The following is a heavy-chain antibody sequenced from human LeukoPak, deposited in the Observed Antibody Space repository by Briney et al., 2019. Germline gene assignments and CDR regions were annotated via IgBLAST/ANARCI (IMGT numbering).Heavy chain of an antibody. D-gene: IGHD3-22*01. CDR1: GFTFNTYW. J-gene: IGHJ4*02. CDR2: IKQDGSVK. Sequence: GGSLRLSCAAAGFTFNTYWMIWVRQAPGKGLEWVANIKQDGSVKYYAGSVKGRFTISKDNARNSVFLQIDSLRAEDTAVYYCARVSARYYDDSGYSSIDYWGQGTLVTVSS. CDR3: ARVSARYYDDSGYSSIDY. V-gene: IGHV3-7*01.